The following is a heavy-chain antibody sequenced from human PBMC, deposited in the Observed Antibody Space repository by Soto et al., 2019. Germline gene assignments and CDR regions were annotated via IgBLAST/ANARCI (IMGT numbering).Heavy chain of an antibody. J-gene: IGHJ6*02. CDR3: ARQGFGPLHGLVDV. Sequence: QVQLQESGPGLVKPSETLSLSCTVSGGSISSYYWSWFRQSPGKRMEWIGYVHHSWGSSYNPSLQSRVAISLDTSKSPFSLNVTSVTATDTAVYYCARQGFGPLHGLVDVWGQGTTVTVSS. CDR2: VHHSWGS. CDR1: GGSISSYY. D-gene: IGHD3-10*01. V-gene: IGHV4-59*08.